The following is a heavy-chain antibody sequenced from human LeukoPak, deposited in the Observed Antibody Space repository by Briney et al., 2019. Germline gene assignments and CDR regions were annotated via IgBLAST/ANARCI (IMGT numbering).Heavy chain of an antibody. CDR1: GFTFSSYA. CDR3: ARGSSGDRLPPSRGYFDY. J-gene: IGHJ4*02. Sequence: PGRSLRLSCADSGFTFSSYAMHWVRQAPGKGLEWVAVISYDGSNKYYADSVKGRFTISRDNSKNTLYLQMNSLRAEDTAVYYCARGSSGDRLPPSRGYFDYWGQGTLVTVSS. V-gene: IGHV3-30*04. D-gene: IGHD3/OR15-3a*01. CDR2: ISYDGSNK.